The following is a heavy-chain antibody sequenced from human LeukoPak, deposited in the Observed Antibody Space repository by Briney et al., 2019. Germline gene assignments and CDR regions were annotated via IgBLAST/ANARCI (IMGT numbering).Heavy chain of an antibody. D-gene: IGHD6-19*01. CDR2: INHSGST. CDR3: ARGTGWYDD. J-gene: IGHJ4*02. CDR1: GGSFSGYY. Sequence: PSEILSLTCAVYGGSFSGYYWSWIRQPPGKGLEWIGEINHSGSTNYNPSLKSRVTISVDTSKNQFSLKLSSVTAADTAVYYCARGTGWYDDWGQGTLVTVSS. V-gene: IGHV4-34*01.